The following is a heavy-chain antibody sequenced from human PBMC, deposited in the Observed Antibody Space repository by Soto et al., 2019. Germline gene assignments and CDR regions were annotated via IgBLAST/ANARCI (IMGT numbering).Heavy chain of an antibody. CDR3: ARSLPLYDATGSYRAPSDH. D-gene: IGHD3-9*01. V-gene: IGHV3-23*01. J-gene: IGHJ4*02. CDR1: GFTFSSYA. Sequence: EVQLLESGGGLVQPGGSLRLSCAGSGFTFSSYAMNWVRQAPGKGLEWISGISGAAGSTYTADSVKGRFTISRDNSKNTLYLQMNTLRAEDTAVYYCARSLPLYDATGSYRAPSDHWGQGTLVTVSS. CDR2: ISGAAGST.